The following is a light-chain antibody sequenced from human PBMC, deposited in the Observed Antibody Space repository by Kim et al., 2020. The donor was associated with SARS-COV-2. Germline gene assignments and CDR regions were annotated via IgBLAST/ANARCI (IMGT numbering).Light chain of an antibody. CDR1: NNDVGANDH. CDR3: TAFADSGTWV. J-gene: IGLJ3*02. CDR2: DVT. Sequence: GQSITISCTGTNNDVGANDHVSWYQQHPGKAPQLMIYDVTKRSSGVSSRFSGSKSGNTASLTISGLQAEDEAHYSCTAFADSGTWVFGGGTQLTVL. V-gene: IGLV2-14*04.